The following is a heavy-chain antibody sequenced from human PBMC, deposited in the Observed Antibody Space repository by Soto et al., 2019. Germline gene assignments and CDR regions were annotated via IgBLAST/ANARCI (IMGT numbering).Heavy chain of an antibody. CDR1: GGSFSGYY. Sequence: PSETLSLTCAVYGGSFSGYYWSWIRQPPGKGLEWIGEINHSGSTNYNPSLKSRVTISVDTSKSQFSLKLSSVTAADTAVYYCARVPHPRYNWNYVDYWGQGTLVTVSS. J-gene: IGHJ4*02. CDR2: INHSGST. CDR3: ARVPHPRYNWNYVDY. V-gene: IGHV4-34*01. D-gene: IGHD1-20*01.